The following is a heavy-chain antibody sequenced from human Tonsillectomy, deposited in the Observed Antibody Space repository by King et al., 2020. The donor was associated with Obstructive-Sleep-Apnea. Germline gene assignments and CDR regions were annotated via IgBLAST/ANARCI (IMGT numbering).Heavy chain of an antibody. CDR3: ARDKGNEYQLPAYFDY. Sequence: QLQESGPGLVKPSQTLSLTCTVSGGSISSGGYYWSWIRQHPGKGLEWIGYIYYSGSTYYNPSLKSRVTISVDTSKNQFSLKLSSVTAADTAVYYCARDKGNEYQLPAYFDYWGQGTLVTVSS. J-gene: IGHJ4*02. V-gene: IGHV4-31*03. D-gene: IGHD2-2*01. CDR1: GGSISSGGYY. CDR2: IYYSGST.